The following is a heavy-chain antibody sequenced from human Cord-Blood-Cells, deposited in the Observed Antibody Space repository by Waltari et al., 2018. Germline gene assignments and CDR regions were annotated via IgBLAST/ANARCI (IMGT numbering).Heavy chain of an antibody. D-gene: IGHD7-27*01. Sequence: QVQLQQWGAGLLKPSETLSLTCAVYGWSFCGYYWSWIRQPPGKGLEWIGEINHSGSTNYNPSLKSRVTISVDTSKNQFSLKLSSVTAADTAVYYCARGWGGHWYFDLWGRGTLVTVSS. CDR3: ARGWGGHWYFDL. CDR1: GWSFCGYY. J-gene: IGHJ2*01. V-gene: IGHV4-34*01. CDR2: INHSGST.